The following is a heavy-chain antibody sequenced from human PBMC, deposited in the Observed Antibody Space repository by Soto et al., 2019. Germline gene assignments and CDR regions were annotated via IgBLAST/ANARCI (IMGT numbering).Heavy chain of an antibody. CDR2: ISAYNGNT. D-gene: IGHD3-9*01. CDR3: AGEDDILTGAYYGMAV. J-gene: IGHJ6*02. Sequence: QVQLVQSGAEVKKPGASVKVSCKASGYTFTSYGISWVRQAPGQGLEWMGWISAYNGNTNYAQKLQGRVPMTTDTATSTGNMELGSLISDDTAVYYCAGEDDILTGAYYGMAVWGQGTTVTVS. V-gene: IGHV1-18*01. CDR1: GYTFTSYG.